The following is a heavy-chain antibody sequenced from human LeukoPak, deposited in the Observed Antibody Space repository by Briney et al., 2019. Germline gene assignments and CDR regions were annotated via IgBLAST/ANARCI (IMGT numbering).Heavy chain of an antibody. J-gene: IGHJ1*01. CDR1: GGSISTYY. V-gene: IGHV4-59*01. Sequence: KTSETLSLTCTVSGGSISTYYWNWIRQPPGKGLEWLGYIYHSGSTNYNPSLQSRVTISVDTSKNQFSLNLNSVTAADTAVYYCARGGAARLHFQNWGQGTLVTVSS. CDR3: ARGGAARLHFQN. CDR2: IYHSGST. D-gene: IGHD6-6*01.